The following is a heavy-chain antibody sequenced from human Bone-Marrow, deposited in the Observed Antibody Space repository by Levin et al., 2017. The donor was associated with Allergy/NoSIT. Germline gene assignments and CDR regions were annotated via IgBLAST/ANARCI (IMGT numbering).Heavy chain of an antibody. J-gene: IGHJ6*02. D-gene: IGHD2-21*02. V-gene: IGHV3-30*18. CDR2: ISYDGSNK. Sequence: PGGSLRLSCAASGFTFSSYGMHWVRQAPGKGLEWVAVISYDGSNKYYADSVKGRFTISRDNSKNTLYLQMNSLRAEDTAVYYCAKDWGGVTRYYYYGMDVWGQGTTVTVSS. CDR3: AKDWGGVTRYYYYGMDV. CDR1: GFTFSSYG.